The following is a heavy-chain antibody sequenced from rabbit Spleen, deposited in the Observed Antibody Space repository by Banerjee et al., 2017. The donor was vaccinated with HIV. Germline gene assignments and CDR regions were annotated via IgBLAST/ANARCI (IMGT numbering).Heavy chain of an antibody. CDR2: IDPVFGIT. J-gene: IGHJ3*01. CDR3: ASSQNGNSQRLFL. Sequence: QLEESAGGLVQPGGSLKLSCKASGFTLSSYYMNWVRQAPGKGLEWIGYIDPVFGITYYANWVNGRFSISRENAQNTVFLQMTSLTAADTATYFCASSQNGNSQRLFLWGQGTLVTVS. CDR1: GFTLSSYY. V-gene: IGHV1S7*01. D-gene: IGHD2-1*01.